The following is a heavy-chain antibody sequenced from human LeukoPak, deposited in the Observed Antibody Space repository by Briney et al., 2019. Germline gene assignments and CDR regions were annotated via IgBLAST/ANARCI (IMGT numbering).Heavy chain of an antibody. D-gene: IGHD3-16*02. CDR1: GGSISSYY. V-gene: IGHV4-59*01. J-gene: IGHJ4*02. CDR2: IYYSGST. CDR3: ASARYDYVWGSYRHGYYFDY. Sequence: SETLSLTCTVSGGSISSYYWSWIRQPPGKGLEWIGYIYYSGSTNYNPSLKSRVTISVDTSKNQFSLKLSSVTAADTAVYYCASARYDYVWGSYRHGYYFDYWGQGTLVTVSS.